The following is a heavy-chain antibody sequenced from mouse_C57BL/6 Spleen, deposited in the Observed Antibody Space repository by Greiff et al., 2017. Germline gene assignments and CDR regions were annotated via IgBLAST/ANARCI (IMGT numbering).Heavy chain of an antibody. D-gene: IGHD1-1*01. CDR3: ARGGSTTVVDGY. CDR2: IYPGSGNT. CDR1: GYTFTDYY. Sequence: QVQLQQSGAELVRPGASVKLSCKASGYTFTDYYINWVKQRPGQGLEWIARIYPGSGNTYYNEKFKGKATLTAEKSSSTAYMQLSSLTSEDSAVYFCARGGSTTVVDGYWGQGTTLTVSS. J-gene: IGHJ2*01. V-gene: IGHV1-76*01.